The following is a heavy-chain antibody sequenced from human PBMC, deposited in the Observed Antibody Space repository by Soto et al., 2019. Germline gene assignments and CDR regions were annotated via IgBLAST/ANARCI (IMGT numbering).Heavy chain of an antibody. CDR1: GFTFSSYV. J-gene: IGHJ4*02. V-gene: IGHV3-33*01. CDR2: IWYDGSNK. Sequence: GGSLRLSCAASGFTFSSYVMHWVRQAPGKGLEWVAVIWYDGSNKYYADSVKGRFTISRDNSKNTLYLQMNSLRAEDTAVYYCATLIAVASDYWGQGTLVTVSS. CDR3: ATLIAVASDY. D-gene: IGHD6-19*01.